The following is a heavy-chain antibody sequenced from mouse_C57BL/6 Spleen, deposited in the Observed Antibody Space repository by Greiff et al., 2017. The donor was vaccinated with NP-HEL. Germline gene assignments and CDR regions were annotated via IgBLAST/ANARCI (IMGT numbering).Heavy chain of an antibody. D-gene: IGHD2-5*01. J-gene: IGHJ2*01. V-gene: IGHV1-55*01. Sequence: VKLQESGAELVKPGASVKMSCKASGYTFTSYWITWVKQRPGQGLEWIGDIYPGSGSTNYNEKFKSKATLTVDTSSSTAYMQLSSLTSEDSAVYYCASLYSNSYYFDYWGQGTTLTVSS. CDR1: GYTFTSYW. CDR2: IYPGSGST. CDR3: ASLYSNSYYFDY.